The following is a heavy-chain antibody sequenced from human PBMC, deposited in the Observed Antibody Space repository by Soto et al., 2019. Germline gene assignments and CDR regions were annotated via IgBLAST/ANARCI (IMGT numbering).Heavy chain of an antibody. CDR3: AHAYGGTSWPNDAFDI. V-gene: IGHV2-5*02. J-gene: IGHJ3*02. CDR2: IYWDDDQ. Sequence: QITLKESGPTLVKPTQTLTLTCTVSGFSLSGDGVGVGWIRQPPGKALEWLALIYWDDDQRYSPSLKTRLTITKTTSKNQVVLTMPNMDPVDTATYYCAHAYGGTSWPNDAFDIWGQGTVVTVSS. D-gene: IGHD2-21*01. CDR1: GFSLSGDGVG.